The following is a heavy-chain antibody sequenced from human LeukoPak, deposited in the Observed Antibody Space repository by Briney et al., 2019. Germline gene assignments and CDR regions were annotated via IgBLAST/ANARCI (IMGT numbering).Heavy chain of an antibody. Sequence: GGSLRLSCAASGFTFSSYSMNWVRQAPGKGLEWVSSISNSSSYIYYADSVKGRFTISRDNAKNSLYLQMNSLRAEDTAVYYCARAPIAAAGTGYYYMDVWGKGTTVTVPS. V-gene: IGHV3-21*01. CDR3: ARAPIAAAGTGYYYMDV. D-gene: IGHD6-13*01. J-gene: IGHJ6*03. CDR2: ISNSSSYI. CDR1: GFTFSSYS.